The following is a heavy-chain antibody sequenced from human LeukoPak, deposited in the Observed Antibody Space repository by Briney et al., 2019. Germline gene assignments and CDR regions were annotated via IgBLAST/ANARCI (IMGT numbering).Heavy chain of an antibody. CDR1: GYTFTGYY. CDR3: ARGDYYYDYVWGSYRSFAFDY. V-gene: IGHV1-2*02. D-gene: IGHD3-16*02. J-gene: IGHJ4*02. CDR2: INPNSGGT. Sequence: GASVKVSCKASGYTFTGYYMHWVRQAPGQGLEWMGWINPNSGGTNYAQKFQGRVTMTRDTSISTAYMELSRLRSDDTAVYYYARGDYYYDYVWGSYRSFAFDYWGQGTLVTVSS.